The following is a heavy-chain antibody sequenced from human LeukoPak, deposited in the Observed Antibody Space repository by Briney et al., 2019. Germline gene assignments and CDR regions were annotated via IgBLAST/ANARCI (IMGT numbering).Heavy chain of an antibody. V-gene: IGHV3-48*01. J-gene: IGHJ4*02. CDR1: GFAFNNYN. D-gene: IGHD3-22*01. CDR2: ISSSGNTI. CDR3: AKDFVWDYYDSSGYDY. Sequence: GGSLRLSCAASGFAFNNYNMNWVRQAPGKGLEWVSYISSSGNTIYYADSVKGRFTISRDNSKNTLYLQMNSLRVEDTAVYYCAKDFVWDYYDSSGYDYWGQGTLVTVSS.